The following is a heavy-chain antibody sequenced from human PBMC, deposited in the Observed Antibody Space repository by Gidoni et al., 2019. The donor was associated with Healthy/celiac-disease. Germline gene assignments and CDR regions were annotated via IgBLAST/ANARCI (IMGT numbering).Heavy chain of an antibody. J-gene: IGHJ6*02. CDR1: GGSLSGYY. D-gene: IGHD3-9*01. CDR3: ARGPKYYDILTGYYQYYYYYGMDV. CDR2: INHSGST. V-gene: IGHV4-34*01. Sequence: QVQLQQWGAGLLKPSETLSLTCAVYGGSLSGYYWSWISQPPGKGLEWIGEINHSGSTNYNPSLKSRVTISVDTSKNQFSLKLSSVTAADTAVYYCARGPKYYDILTGYYQYYYYYGMDVWGQGTTVTVSS.